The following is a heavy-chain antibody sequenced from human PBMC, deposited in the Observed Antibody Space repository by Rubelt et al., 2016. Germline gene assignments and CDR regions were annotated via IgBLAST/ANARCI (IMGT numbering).Heavy chain of an antibody. D-gene: IGHD3-3*01. V-gene: IGHV4-34*01. CDR2: INHSGST. Sequence: QVQLQQWGAGLLKPSETLSLTCAVYGGSFSGYYWSWIRQPPGKGLEWIGEINHSGSTNYNPSLKNRVTISVDTSKNQSSRGLSSGTAADRAVDYCARGDVWSGYYGRYGMDVWGQGTTVTVSS. CDR3: ARGDVWSGYYGRYGMDV. J-gene: IGHJ6*02. CDR1: GGSFSGYY.